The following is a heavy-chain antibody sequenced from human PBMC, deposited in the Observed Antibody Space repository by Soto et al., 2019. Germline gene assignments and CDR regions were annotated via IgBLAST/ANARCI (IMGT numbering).Heavy chain of an antibody. D-gene: IGHD5-18*01. Sequence: EVQLVESGGGLVQPGGSLRLSCGASGFTFRTYWLSWVRQVPGKGLEWVANINQDGSEKNYVDSVKGRFTISRDNAKNSLYRQMSSLRAEDRALYYCARDGSTSWYSYDYHGMDVWGQGTTVTVSS. J-gene: IGHJ6*02. CDR2: INQDGSEK. CDR3: ARDGSTSWYSYDYHGMDV. V-gene: IGHV3-7*05. CDR1: GFTFRTYW.